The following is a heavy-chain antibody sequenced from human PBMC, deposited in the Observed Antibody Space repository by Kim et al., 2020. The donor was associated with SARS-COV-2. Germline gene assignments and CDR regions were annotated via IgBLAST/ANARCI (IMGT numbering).Heavy chain of an antibody. CDR2: INGDGSDT. Sequence: GGSLRLSCAASGFIFRDYAMNWVRQAPGKGLEWVAGINGDGSDTFYRDSVKGRFSISRDNFRNVVYLQMNSLRSDDAALYYCAMDHFDDNGWRFDGWGQGTLVTVSS. D-gene: IGHD6-19*01. J-gene: IGHJ4*02. CDR1: GFIFRDYA. CDR3: AMDHFDDNGWRFDG. V-gene: IGHV3-23*01.